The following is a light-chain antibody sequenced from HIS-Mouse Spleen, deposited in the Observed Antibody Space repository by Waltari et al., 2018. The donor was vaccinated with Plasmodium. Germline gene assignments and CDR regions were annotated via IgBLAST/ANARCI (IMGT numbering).Light chain of an antibody. Sequence: QSALTQPRSVSGSPGQSVTISCTGTSSDVGGYNYVSWYQQHPGKAPTLMIYDVSKRPPGVPYRFSGSKSGNTSSLTISGLQAEDEADYYCCSYAGSYTVVFGGGTKLTVL. CDR3: CSYAGSYTVV. V-gene: IGLV2-11*01. CDR2: DVS. J-gene: IGLJ2*01. CDR1: SSDVGGYNY.